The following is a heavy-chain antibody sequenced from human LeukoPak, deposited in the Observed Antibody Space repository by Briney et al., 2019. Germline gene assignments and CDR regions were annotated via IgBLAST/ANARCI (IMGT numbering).Heavy chain of an antibody. D-gene: IGHD4/OR15-4a*01. CDR2: IYYSGST. CDR1: GGSISSGGYS. CDR3: ARDFLTGFDY. V-gene: IGHV4-31*03. Sequence: SQTLSLTCTVSGGSISSGGYSWSWIRQHPGKGLEWIGYIYYSGSTYYNPSLKSRVTISVDTSKNQFSLRLSSVTAADTAVYYCARDFLTGFDYWGQGPLVTVSS. J-gene: IGHJ4*02.